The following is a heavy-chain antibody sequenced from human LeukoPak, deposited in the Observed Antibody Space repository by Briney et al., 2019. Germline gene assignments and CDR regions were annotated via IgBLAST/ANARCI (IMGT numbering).Heavy chain of an antibody. D-gene: IGHD3-10*01. Sequence: GGSLRLSCAASGFTVSSNYMSWVRQAPGKGLEWVSVIYSGGSTYYADSVKGRFTISRDNSKNTLYLQMNSLRAEDTAVYYCARDYYGSGSSYYYMDVWVKGTTVTVSS. J-gene: IGHJ6*03. CDR2: IYSGGST. CDR3: ARDYYGSGSSYYYMDV. CDR1: GFTVSSNY. V-gene: IGHV3-66*02.